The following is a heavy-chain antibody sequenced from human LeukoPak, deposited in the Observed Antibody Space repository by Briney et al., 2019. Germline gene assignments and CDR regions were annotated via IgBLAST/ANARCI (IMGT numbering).Heavy chain of an antibody. V-gene: IGHV4-34*01. J-gene: IGHJ5*02. Sequence: SQTLSLTCAVYGGSFTDYYRSWIRQTPGKGLEWIGEVNHSGTTNYNPSLKSRVTISVDTSKNQFSLKVTSVTAADTALYYCARAHNGYDYPWGQGTRVTVSS. CDR3: ARAHNGYDYP. D-gene: IGHD5-12*01. CDR2: VNHSGTT. CDR1: GGSFTDYY.